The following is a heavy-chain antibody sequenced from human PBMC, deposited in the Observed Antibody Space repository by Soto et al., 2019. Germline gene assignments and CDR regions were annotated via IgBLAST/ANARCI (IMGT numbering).Heavy chain of an antibody. J-gene: IGHJ4*02. CDR1: GGTFSSYA. CDR3: ARDSSRRLRGPLDY. Sequence: QVQLVQSGAEVKKPGSSVKVSCEASGGTFSSYAISWVRQAPGQGLEWMGGIIPIFGTANYAQKLQGRVTITADESTSTAYMELSSLRSEDTAVYYCARDSSRRLRGPLDYWGQGTLVTVSS. V-gene: IGHV1-69*01. D-gene: IGHD6-6*01. CDR2: IIPIFGTA.